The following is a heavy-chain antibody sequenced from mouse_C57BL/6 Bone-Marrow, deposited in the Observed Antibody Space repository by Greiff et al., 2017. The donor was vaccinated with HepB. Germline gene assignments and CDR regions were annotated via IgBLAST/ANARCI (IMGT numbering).Heavy chain of an antibody. V-gene: IGHV5-4*01. D-gene: IGHD2-12*01. CDR2: ISDGGSYT. Sequence: VQLKESGGGLVKPGGSLKLSCAASGFTFSSYAMSWVRQTPEKRLEWVATISDGGSYTYYPDNVKGRFTISRDNAKNNLYLQMSHLKSEDTAMYYCAREGARRWYFDVWGTGTTVTVSS. CDR1: GFTFSSYA. CDR3: AREGARRWYFDV. J-gene: IGHJ1*03.